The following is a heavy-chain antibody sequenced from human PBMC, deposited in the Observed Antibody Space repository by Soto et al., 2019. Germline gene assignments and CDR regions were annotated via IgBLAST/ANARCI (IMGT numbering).Heavy chain of an antibody. V-gene: IGHV6-1*01. J-gene: IGHJ3*02. CDR3: SKGSVFGVVISTDAFDI. CDR2: TYYRSKWYN. CDR1: GDSVSSNSAA. D-gene: IGHD3-3*01. Sequence: PSQTLSLTCAISGDSVSSNSAAWNWIRQSPSRGLEWLGRTYYRSKWYNDYAVSVKSRITINPDTSKNQFSLQLNSVTPEDTAVYYCSKGSVFGVVISTDAFDIWGQGTMVTVPS.